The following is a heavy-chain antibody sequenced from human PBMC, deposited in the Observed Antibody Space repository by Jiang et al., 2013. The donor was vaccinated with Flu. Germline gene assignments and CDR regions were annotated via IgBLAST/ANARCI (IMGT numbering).Heavy chain of an antibody. J-gene: IGHJ4*02. CDR1: GYSFATYW. CDR2: IDPSDSYI. Sequence: GAEVKKPGESLTISCKTSGYSFATYWISWVRQLPGKGLEWMGRIDPSDSYISYSPSFQGRVSMSVDMSTTTASLHWSSLTASDTAMYYCARQYCADGVCYYYFDNWGQGTLVTVSS. V-gene: IGHV5-10-1*01. CDR3: ARQYCADGVCYYYFDN. D-gene: IGHD2-8*01.